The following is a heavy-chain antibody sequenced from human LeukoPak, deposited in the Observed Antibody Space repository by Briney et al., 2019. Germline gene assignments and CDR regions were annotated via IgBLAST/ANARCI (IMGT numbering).Heavy chain of an antibody. CDR3: AKDQQDDFWSGYQDY. D-gene: IGHD3-3*01. CDR2: MSYDGSNK. J-gene: IGHJ4*02. V-gene: IGHV3-30*18. Sequence: GGSLRLSCAASGFTFSSYGMPWVRQAPGKGLEWVAVMSYDGSNKYYADSVKGRFTISRDNSKNTLYLQMNSLRAEDTAVYYCAKDQQDDFWSGYQDYWGQGTLVTVSS. CDR1: GFTFSSYG.